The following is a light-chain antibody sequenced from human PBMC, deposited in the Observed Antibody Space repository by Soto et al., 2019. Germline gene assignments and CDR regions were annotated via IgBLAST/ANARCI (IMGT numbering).Light chain of an antibody. J-gene: IGLJ2*01. Sequence: QSVLTQPPSASGTPGQRVTISCSGSSSNIGSNFVYWHQQLPGTAPKLLIYRNDQRPSGVPDRFSGSKSGTSASLAISGLRSEDEADYYCATWDDSPSGPVFGGGTKRTVL. CDR2: RND. CDR3: ATWDDSPSGPV. V-gene: IGLV1-47*01. CDR1: SSNIGSNF.